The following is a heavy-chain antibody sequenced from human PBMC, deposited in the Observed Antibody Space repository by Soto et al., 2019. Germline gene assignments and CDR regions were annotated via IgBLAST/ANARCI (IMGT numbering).Heavy chain of an antibody. J-gene: IGHJ4*02. CDR1: GYTFTGFY. CDR3: ASGGSTVTREFDY. V-gene: IGHV1-2*04. CDR2: INPKSGDT. D-gene: IGHD4-17*01. Sequence: QVQLVQSGAEVKKPGASVKVSCKASGYTFTGFYMHWVRQSPGQGLEWRGWINPKSGDTEYAQNFQGWVTMTRDTSIRTAYMELRRLKSDDTAVYYFASGGSTVTREFDYWGQGTLVSVYS.